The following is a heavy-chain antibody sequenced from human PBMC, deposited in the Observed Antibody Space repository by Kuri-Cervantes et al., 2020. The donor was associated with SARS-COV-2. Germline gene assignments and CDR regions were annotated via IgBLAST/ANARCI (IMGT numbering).Heavy chain of an antibody. Sequence: GGSLRLSCLASGFTFSSQWMFWVRQVPGKGLMWLSRINNDGSGTIYVDSVKGRFTTSRDNAKNSVFLQMNSLRPEDTGVYYCAMTGSYTSYGLGHWGQGTLVTVSS. CDR1: GFTFSSQW. CDR3: AMTGSYTSYGLGH. D-gene: IGHD5-18*01. V-gene: IGHV3-74*01. J-gene: IGHJ4*02. CDR2: INNDGSGT.